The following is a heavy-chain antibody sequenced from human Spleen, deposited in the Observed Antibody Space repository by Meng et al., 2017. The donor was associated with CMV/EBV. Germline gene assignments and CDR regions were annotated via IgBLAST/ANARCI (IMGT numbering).Heavy chain of an antibody. V-gene: IGHV3-21*01. CDR1: GFSFSSYS. J-gene: IGHJ4*02. CDR2: ISSSSSYI. CDR3: ARSSHDSGSYSRFFDY. D-gene: IGHD1-26*01. Sequence: GFSFSSYSMNWVRQAPGKGLEWVSSISSSSSYIYYAGSVKGRFTISRDNAKNSLYLQMNSLRAEDTAVYYCARSSHDSGSYSRFFDYWGQGTLVTVSS.